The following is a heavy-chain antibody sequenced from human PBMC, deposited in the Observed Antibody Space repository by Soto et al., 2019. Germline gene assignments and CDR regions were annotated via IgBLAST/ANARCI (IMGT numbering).Heavy chain of an antibody. V-gene: IGHV1-18*01. CDR3: ARDGRTYCSGGSCLDALDI. Sequence: GSVKVSCKTSGYTFNSYGIGGGRQAPRQGPEWMGWISAYNGNTNYAQKLQGRVTMTTDTSTSTAYMEPRSLRSDDTAVYYCARDGRTYCSGGSCLDALDIWGQGTMVTVS. CDR2: ISAYNGNT. J-gene: IGHJ3*02. D-gene: IGHD2-15*01. CDR1: GYTFNSYG.